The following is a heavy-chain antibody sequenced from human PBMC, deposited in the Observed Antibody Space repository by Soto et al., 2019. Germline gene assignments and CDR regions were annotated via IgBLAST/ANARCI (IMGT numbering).Heavy chain of an antibody. J-gene: IGHJ6*02. Sequence: SETLSLTCTVSGGSISSGDYYWSWIRQPPGKGLEWIGYIYYSGSTYYNPSLKSRVTISVDTSKNQFSLKLSSVTAADTAVYYCARDNILGILYGGMDVWGQGTTVTSP. V-gene: IGHV4-30-4*01. D-gene: IGHD3-3*01. CDR1: GGSISSGDYY. CDR2: IYYSGST. CDR3: ARDNILGILYGGMDV.